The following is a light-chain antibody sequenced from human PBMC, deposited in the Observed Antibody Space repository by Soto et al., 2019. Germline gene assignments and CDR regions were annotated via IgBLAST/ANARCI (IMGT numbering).Light chain of an antibody. Sequence: SALTQPRSVSGSPGQSVTISCTGTSSDFGGYNYVSWYQHHPGKAPKLMIYDVSERPSGVPDRFSGSKSGNTASLTISGLQAEDEADYYCTSYRKGPLYVFGSGTKVTVL. CDR2: DVS. CDR3: TSYRKGPLYV. V-gene: IGLV2-11*01. CDR1: SSDFGGYNY. J-gene: IGLJ1*01.